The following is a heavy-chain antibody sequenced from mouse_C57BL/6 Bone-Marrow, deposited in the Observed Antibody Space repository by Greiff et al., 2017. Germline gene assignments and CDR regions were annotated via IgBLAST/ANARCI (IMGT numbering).Heavy chain of an antibody. D-gene: IGHD1-1*01. CDR1: GFNIKDDY. CDR3: TINYYGSWFDY. CDR2: IDPENGDT. V-gene: IGHV14-4*01. Sequence: VQLQQSGAELVRPGASVKLSCTASGFNIKDDYMHWVKQRPEQGLEWIGWIDPENGDTEYASKFQGKATITADTSSNTAYLQLSSLTSEDTAVYYCTINYYGSWFDYGGQGTLVTVSA. J-gene: IGHJ3*01.